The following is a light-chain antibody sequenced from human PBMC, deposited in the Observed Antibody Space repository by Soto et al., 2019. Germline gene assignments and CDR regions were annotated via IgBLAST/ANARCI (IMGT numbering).Light chain of an antibody. CDR3: QQYGGS. CDR1: QSVSSSY. V-gene: IGKV3-20*01. Sequence: EIVLTQFPGTLSLSPGERATVFCRASQSVSSSYLAWYQKQPGQPPRLIIYGASSRATGIPDRFSGSGSGTDFTISISSLEAEDFSVYYCQQYGGSFGQGTKLEIK. J-gene: IGKJ2*01. CDR2: GAS.